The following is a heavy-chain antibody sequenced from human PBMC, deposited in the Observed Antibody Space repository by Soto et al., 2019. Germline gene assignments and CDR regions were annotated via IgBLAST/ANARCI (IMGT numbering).Heavy chain of an antibody. J-gene: IGHJ4*02. Sequence: EVQLVESGGGLVQPGGSLKLSCAASGFTFSDSAIHWVRQTSGTGLEWVGRIRSKANNYATVYAASLEGRFTISSDDAKNTAHLQMNILKTEDTAVYYCTRPNDGDYITFDYWGQGTLVIVYS. CDR2: IRSKANNYAT. V-gene: IGHV3-73*02. CDR1: GFTFSDSA. D-gene: IGHD4-17*01. CDR3: TRPNDGDYITFDY.